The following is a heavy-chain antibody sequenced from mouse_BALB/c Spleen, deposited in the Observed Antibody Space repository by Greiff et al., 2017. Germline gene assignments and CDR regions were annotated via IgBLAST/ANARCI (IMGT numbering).Heavy chain of an antibody. J-gene: IGHJ2*01. CDR2: IWTGGGT. CDR1: GFSLTSYD. CDR3: VRGILRQGYYFDY. Sequence: VKVVESGPGLVAPSQSLSITCTVSGFSLTSYDISWIRQPPGKGLEWLGVIWTGGGTNYNSAFMSRLSISKDNSKSQVFLKMNSLQTDDTAIYYCVRGILRQGYYFDYWGQGTTLTVSS. D-gene: IGHD1-2*01. V-gene: IGHV2-9-2*01.